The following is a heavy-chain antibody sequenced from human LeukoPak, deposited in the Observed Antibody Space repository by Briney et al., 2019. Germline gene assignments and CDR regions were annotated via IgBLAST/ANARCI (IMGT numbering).Heavy chain of an antibody. V-gene: IGHV4-61*02. D-gene: IGHD5-24*01. Sequence: SQTLSLTCTVSGGSISSGSYYWSWIRQPAGEGLEWIGRIYTSGSTNYNPSLKSRVTISVDTSKNQFSLKLSSVTAADTAVYYCARVEMATITEYYYYMDVWGKGTTVTVSS. CDR1: GGSISSGSYY. J-gene: IGHJ6*03. CDR2: IYTSGST. CDR3: ARVEMATITEYYYYMDV.